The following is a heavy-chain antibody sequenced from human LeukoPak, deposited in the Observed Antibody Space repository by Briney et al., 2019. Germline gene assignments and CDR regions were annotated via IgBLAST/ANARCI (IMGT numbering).Heavy chain of an antibody. CDR3: ARDSPGYGGYDF. Sequence: GGSLRLSCAASGFTFSSYWMHWVRQAPGKGLVWVSRINSDGSSTSYADSVKGRFTISKDNAKNSLYLQMNSLRAEDTAVYYCARDSPGYGGYDFWGQGTLVTVSS. J-gene: IGHJ4*02. CDR1: GFTFSSYW. V-gene: IGHV3-74*01. CDR2: INSDGSST. D-gene: IGHD5-12*01.